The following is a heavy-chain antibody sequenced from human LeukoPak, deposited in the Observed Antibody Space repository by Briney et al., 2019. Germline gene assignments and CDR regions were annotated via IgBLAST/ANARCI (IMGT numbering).Heavy chain of an antibody. CDR3: ARESSEMATNTGALDI. D-gene: IGHD5-24*01. CDR2: IYPGDSDT. V-gene: IGHV5-51*01. CDR1: GYSFTSYW. Sequence: GESLKISCKGSGYSFTSYWIGWVRQMPGKGLEWMGIIYPGDSDTRYSPSFQGQVTISADKSISTAYLQWSSLKASDTAMYYCARESSEMATNTGALDIWGQGTMVTVSS. J-gene: IGHJ3*02.